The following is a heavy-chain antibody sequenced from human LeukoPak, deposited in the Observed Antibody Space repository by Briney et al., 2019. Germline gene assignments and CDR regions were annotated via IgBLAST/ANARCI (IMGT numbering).Heavy chain of an antibody. CDR1: GFTFSRYG. CDR3: AKDPRDCSSASCYIAAAGFDY. Sequence: PGGSLRLSCAASGFTFSRYGMHWVRPAPGRGVEWVAFIRYDGSNKNYADSVKGRITISRDNSKNTLYLQMNSLRAEDTAVYYCAKDPRDCSSASCYIAAAGFDYWGQGTLATVSS. J-gene: IGHJ4*02. CDR2: IRYDGSNK. D-gene: IGHD2-2*02. V-gene: IGHV3-30*02.